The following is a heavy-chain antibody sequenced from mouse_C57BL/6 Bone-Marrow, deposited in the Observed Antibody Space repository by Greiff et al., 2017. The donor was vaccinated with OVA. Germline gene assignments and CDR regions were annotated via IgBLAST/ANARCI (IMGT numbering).Heavy chain of an antibody. CDR2: ISDDGSYT. CDR1: GFTFSSYA. CDR3: ASIYWYFDV. Sequence: EVKLVESGGGLVKPGGSLKLSCAASGFTFSSYAMSWVRQTPEKRLEWVATISDDGSYTYYPDNVKGRFTISRDNAKNNLYLQMSHLKSEDTAMYYCASIYWYFDVWGTGTTVTVSS. J-gene: IGHJ1*03. V-gene: IGHV5-4*03.